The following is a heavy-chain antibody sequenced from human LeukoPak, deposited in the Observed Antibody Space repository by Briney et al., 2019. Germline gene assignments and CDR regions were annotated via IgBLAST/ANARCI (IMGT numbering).Heavy chain of an antibody. CDR3: TRGLYCNSINGYAGDY. CDR1: GFTFSSYA. V-gene: IGHV3-30-3*01. J-gene: IGHJ4*02. Sequence: GGSLRLSCAASGFTFSSYAMHWVRQAPGKGLEWVAVISYDGSNKYYADSVKGRFTISRDNSKNTLYLQMNSLRAEDTAVYYCTRGLYCNSINGYAGDYWGQGTLVTVSS. CDR2: ISYDGSNK. D-gene: IGHD2/OR15-2a*01.